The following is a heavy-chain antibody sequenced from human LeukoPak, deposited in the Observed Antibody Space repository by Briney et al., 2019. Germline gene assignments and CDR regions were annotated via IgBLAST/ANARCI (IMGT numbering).Heavy chain of an antibody. CDR2: IWYDGSNK. V-gene: IGHV3-33*01. CDR1: GFTVISYG. Sequence: GGSPRLACAASGFTVISYGMHWVRQAPGKGLEWVAVIWYDGSNKYYADSVKGRFTISRDNSKNTLYLQMNSLRAEDTAVYYCARGLTAWDAFDIWGQGTMVTVSS. D-gene: IGHD3-16*01. J-gene: IGHJ3*02. CDR3: ARGLTAWDAFDI.